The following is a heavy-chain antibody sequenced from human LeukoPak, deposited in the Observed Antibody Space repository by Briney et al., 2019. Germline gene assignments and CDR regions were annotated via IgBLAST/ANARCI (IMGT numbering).Heavy chain of an antibody. J-gene: IGHJ4*02. CDR3: TSHSSSWRYYFDY. Sequence: ASVKVSCKASGGTFSSYAISWVRQAPGQGLEWMGRIIPIFGTANYAQKFQGRVTITTDESTSTAYMELSSLRSEDTAVYYCTSHSSSWRYYFDYWGQGTLVTVSS. CDR1: GGTFSSYA. CDR2: IIPIFGTA. V-gene: IGHV1-69*05. D-gene: IGHD6-13*01.